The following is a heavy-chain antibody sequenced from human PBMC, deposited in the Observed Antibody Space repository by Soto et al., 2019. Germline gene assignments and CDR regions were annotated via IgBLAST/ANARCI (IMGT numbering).Heavy chain of an antibody. CDR1: GGSISSSSYY. CDR3: ARREDGSSWLFDY. V-gene: IGHV4-39*07. Sequence: SETLSLTCTVSGGSISSSSYYWGWIRPPPGKGREWIGTIYYSGSTYYHPPLKSRVTISVDTTKNQFSLKLSSVTAADTAVDYCARREDGSSWLFDYWGQGTLVTVSS. D-gene: IGHD6-13*01. J-gene: IGHJ4*02. CDR2: IYYSGST.